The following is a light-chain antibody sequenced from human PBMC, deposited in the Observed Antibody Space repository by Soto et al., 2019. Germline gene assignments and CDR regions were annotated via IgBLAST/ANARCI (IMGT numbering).Light chain of an antibody. CDR2: GAS. Sequence: IVLAQSPGTLSLSPGERATLSCRASQTINSGSAWYQHKRGQAPRLLIYGASSRATGIPDRFSGSGSGTDFTLTISRLEPEDFAVYYCQQYGNSPLTFGGGTRWIS. J-gene: IGKJ4*01. CDR1: QTINSGS. CDR3: QQYGNSPLT. V-gene: IGKV3-20*01.